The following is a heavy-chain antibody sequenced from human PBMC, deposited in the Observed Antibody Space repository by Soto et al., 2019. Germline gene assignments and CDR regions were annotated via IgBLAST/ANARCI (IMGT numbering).Heavy chain of an antibody. D-gene: IGHD3-22*01. CDR2: ISSSSSYI. V-gene: IGHV3-21*04. J-gene: IGHJ4*02. CDR3: ANAAPYYYDSSSYFDY. CDR1: GFTFSSYT. Sequence: GGSLRLSCAASGFTFSSYTMNWVRQAPGKGLEWVSSISSSSSYIYYADSVKGRFTISRDNAKNSLYLQMNGLRAEDTAVYYCANAAPYYYDSSSYFDYWGQGTRVTVSS.